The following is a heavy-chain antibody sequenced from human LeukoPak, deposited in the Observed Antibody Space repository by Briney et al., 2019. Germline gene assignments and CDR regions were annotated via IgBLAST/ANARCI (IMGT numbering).Heavy chain of an antibody. CDR2: MNPNSGNT. CDR3: ASGRGSGSSSSFDY. D-gene: IGHD3-10*01. J-gene: IGHJ4*02. CDR1: GYTFTSYD. V-gene: IGHV1-8*01. Sequence: GASVKVSCKASGYTFTSYDINWVRQATGQGLEWMGRMNPNSGNTGYTQKFQGRVTMTTNTSINTAYMELSSLRSEDTAVYYCASGRGSGSSSSFDYWGQGTPATVSS.